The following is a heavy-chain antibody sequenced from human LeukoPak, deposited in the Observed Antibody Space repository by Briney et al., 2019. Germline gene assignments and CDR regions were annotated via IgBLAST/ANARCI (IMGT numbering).Heavy chain of an antibody. J-gene: IGHJ4*02. CDR2: INPNSGGT. CDR1: GYTFTGYY. CDR3: ATTPRGAYYFDY. Sequence: GASVKVSCKASGYTFTGYYMHWVRQAPGQGLEWMGWINPNSGGTSYAQKFQGRVTMTRDTSISTAYMELSRLRSDDTAVYYCATTPRGAYYFDYWGQGTLVTVSS. V-gene: IGHV1-2*02.